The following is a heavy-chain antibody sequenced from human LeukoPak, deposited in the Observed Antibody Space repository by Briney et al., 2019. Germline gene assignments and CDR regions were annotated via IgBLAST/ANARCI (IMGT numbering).Heavy chain of an antibody. Sequence: ASVKVSCKASGYTFTSYGINWVRQATGQGLEGMGWMNPNSGNTGYAQKFQGRVTMTRNTSISTAYMELSSLRSEDTAVYYCARPIAAAGHYYYGMDVWGQGTTVTVSS. J-gene: IGHJ6*02. CDR2: MNPNSGNT. CDR3: ARPIAAAGHYYYGMDV. CDR1: GYTFTSYG. D-gene: IGHD6-13*01. V-gene: IGHV1-8*01.